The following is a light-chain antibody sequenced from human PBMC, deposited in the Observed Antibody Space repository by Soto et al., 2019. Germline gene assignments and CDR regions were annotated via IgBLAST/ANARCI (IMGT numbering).Light chain of an antibody. Sequence: QMTQSPSSLSASVGEKIIITCRASRDVGSDVSWYQQKPGQAPKLLIYAASNLYTGVPSRFSGSRSGTEFTLTISSLQPEDFASYYCLQDYGDSLTFGQGTKVDIK. CDR2: AAS. CDR3: LQDYGDSLT. V-gene: IGKV1-6*01. J-gene: IGKJ1*01. CDR1: RDVGSD.